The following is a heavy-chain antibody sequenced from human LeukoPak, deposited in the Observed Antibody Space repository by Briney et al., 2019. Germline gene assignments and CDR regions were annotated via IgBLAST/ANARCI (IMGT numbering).Heavy chain of an antibody. CDR2: INPNSGGT. CDR1: GYTFTGYY. V-gene: IGHV1-2*02. J-gene: IGHJ6*02. CDR3: ARDLVVVVPGASNYYYGMDV. D-gene: IGHD2-2*01. Sequence: ASVRVSCKASGYTFTGYYMHWVRQAPGQGREWMGWINPNSGGTNFTQKFQGRVTMTSDTSISTAYMELSRLRCDDTAVYYCARDLVVVVPGASNYYYGMDVWGQGTTVTVSS.